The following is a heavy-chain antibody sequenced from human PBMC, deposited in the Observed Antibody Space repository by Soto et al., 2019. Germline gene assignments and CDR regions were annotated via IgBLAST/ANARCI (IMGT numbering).Heavy chain of an antibody. Sequence: PGGSMRLSCAASGFTFSNAWVNWVRQAPGKGLEWVSYISSSSSVIDYADSVKGRFTVSRDNARNSLYLQMNSLRAEDTAVYYCARDLSWGSNWYYYMDVWGKGTTVTVSS. CDR2: ISSSSSVI. CDR3: ARDLSWGSNWYYYMDV. D-gene: IGHD7-27*01. J-gene: IGHJ6*03. CDR1: GFTFSNAW. V-gene: IGHV3-48*01.